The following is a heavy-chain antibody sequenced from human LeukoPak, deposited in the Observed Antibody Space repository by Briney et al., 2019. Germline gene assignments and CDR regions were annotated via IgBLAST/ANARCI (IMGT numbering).Heavy chain of an antibody. CDR2: ITSSSTV. V-gene: IGHV3-48*04. D-gene: IGHD3-10*01. Sequence: HSGGSLRLSCAASGFTFSNYSMTWVRQAPGKWLEWVSYITSSSTVYYDGSVKGGFTISRDNAKNSLFLQMNSLRAEDTAVYYCARYYYSDHKCYIIDYWGQGTLVTVSS. J-gene: IGHJ4*02. CDR3: ARYYYSDHKCYIIDY. CDR1: GFTFSNYS.